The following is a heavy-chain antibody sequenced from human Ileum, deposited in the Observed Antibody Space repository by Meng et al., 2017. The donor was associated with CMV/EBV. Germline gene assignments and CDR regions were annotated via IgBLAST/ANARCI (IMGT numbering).Heavy chain of an antibody. J-gene: IGHJ5*01. D-gene: IGHD3-16*01. CDR3: VRDEWGDS. CDR1: GFTFSHYW. CDR2: IKEDGSQT. Sequence: GVLKISCTASGFTFSHYWMTWVRQVPGKGLEWMANIKEDGSQTVYVDSVKGRFTISRDNAKTSLYLQMDSLRAEDTAVYYCVRDEWGDSWGQGTLVTVSS. V-gene: IGHV3-7*01.